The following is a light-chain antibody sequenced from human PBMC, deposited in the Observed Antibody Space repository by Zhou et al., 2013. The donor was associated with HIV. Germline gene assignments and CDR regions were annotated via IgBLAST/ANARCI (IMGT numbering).Light chain of an antibody. Sequence: DIQMTQSPSSLSASVGDRVTITCRASQGLSNYLAWYQQKPGEVPKLLIYAASTLQPGVPSRFTGSGSDTHFTLTISSLQPDDFATYYCQHYNSPWTFGQGTKVEIK. CDR3: QHYNSPWT. J-gene: IGKJ1*01. CDR2: AAS. CDR1: QGLSNY. V-gene: IGKV1-27*01.